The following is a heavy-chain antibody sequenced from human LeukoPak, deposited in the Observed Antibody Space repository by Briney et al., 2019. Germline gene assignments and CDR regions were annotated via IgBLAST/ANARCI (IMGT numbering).Heavy chain of an antibody. CDR1: GFTFSNHG. CDR3: VAEGGYGYDAFDI. Sequence: GGSLRLSCAASGFTFSNHGMHWVRQAPGKGLEWVAFLSDDGSKIAYADPVKGRFTISRDNSKNTLYLQMNNLRTEDTTMYYCVAEGGYGYDAFDIWGQGTMVTVSS. J-gene: IGHJ3*02. CDR2: LSDDGSKI. D-gene: IGHD5-12*01. V-gene: IGHV3-30*02.